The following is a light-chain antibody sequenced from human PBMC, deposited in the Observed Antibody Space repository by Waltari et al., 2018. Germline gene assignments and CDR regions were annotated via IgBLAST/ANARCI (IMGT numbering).Light chain of an antibody. CDR1: QSIVSG. CDR2: KAS. V-gene: IGKV1-5*03. CDR3: QQYFSGCT. J-gene: IGKJ2*02. Sequence: DIQMTPSPSTLSASVGDRVTITCRASQSIVSGVAWYQQKPGKAPKLLIDKASSLQSGVPSTFSGSGSGTDFTLTISSLQPDDFATYYCQQYFSGCTFGQGTNLEIK.